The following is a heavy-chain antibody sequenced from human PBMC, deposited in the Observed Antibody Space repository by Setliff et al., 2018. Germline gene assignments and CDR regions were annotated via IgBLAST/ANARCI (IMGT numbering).Heavy chain of an antibody. CDR1: GGSVSNSGFF. V-gene: IGHV4-39*01. D-gene: IGHD2-15*01. Sequence: PSGTLSLTCTVSGGSVSNSGFFWGWLRQAPGKGLEWIGNIYDSGSSNYNASLKSRLIITRDTSKNQISLKLTSVTAADTAVYYCGRGFSRIEGWGNWFDPWGQGILVTVSS. CDR3: GRGFSRIEGWGNWFDP. CDR2: IYDSGSS. J-gene: IGHJ5*02.